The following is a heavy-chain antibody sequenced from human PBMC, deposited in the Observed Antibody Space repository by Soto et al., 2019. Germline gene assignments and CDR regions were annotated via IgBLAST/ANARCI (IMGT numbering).Heavy chain of an antibody. CDR1: GFTFSSYA. D-gene: IGHD6-19*01. CDR2: ISGSGGST. Sequence: EVQLLESGGGLVQPGGSLRLSCAASGFTFSSYAMSWVRQAPGKGLEWVSAISGSGGSTYYADSVKGQFTISRDNSKNTQYQQMNSLRSEDRSVYYCAKPAVAGRGGYYFDCCGQGTLVAVSS. J-gene: IGHJ4*02. V-gene: IGHV3-23*01. CDR3: AKPAVAGRGGYYFDC.